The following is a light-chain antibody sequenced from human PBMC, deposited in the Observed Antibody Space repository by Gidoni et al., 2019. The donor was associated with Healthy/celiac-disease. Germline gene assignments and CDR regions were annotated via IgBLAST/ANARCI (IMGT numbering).Light chain of an antibody. CDR3: QQRSNWPT. V-gene: IGKV3-11*01. CDR2: DAS. CDR1: QSVSSY. Sequence: EIVLTQSPATLSLSPGERATLSCRASQSVSSYLAWYQQKPDQAPRLLIYDASNRATGIPARFSGSGSGTDFTLTISSLEPEDFAVYYCQQRSNWPTFXQXTRLEIK. J-gene: IGKJ5*01.